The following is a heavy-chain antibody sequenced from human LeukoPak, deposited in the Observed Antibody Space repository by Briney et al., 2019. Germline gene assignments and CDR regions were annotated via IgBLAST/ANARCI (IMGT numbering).Heavy chain of an antibody. CDR2: VSGNGAGT. Sequence: PGGSLRLSCEASGFTFSSYAMSWVRQAPGKGLEWVSAVSGNGAGTSYTDSVKGRFTISRDNSKNTLYLQMNSLRAEDTAVYYCAKDLPIDIWGQGTMVTVSS. V-gene: IGHV3-23*01. CDR1: GFTFSSYA. CDR3: AKDLPIDI. J-gene: IGHJ3*02.